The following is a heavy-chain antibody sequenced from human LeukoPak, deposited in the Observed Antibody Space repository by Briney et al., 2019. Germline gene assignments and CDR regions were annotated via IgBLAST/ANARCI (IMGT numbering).Heavy chain of an antibody. CDR1: GFTFSSYG. CDR2: IWYDGSNK. D-gene: IGHD2-21*02. J-gene: IGHJ4*02. Sequence: SGRSLRLSCAASGFTFSSYGMHWVRQAPGKGLEWVAVIWYDGSNKYYADSVKGRFTISRDNSKNTLYLQMNSLRAEDTAVYYCVREDTPATANYWGQGTLVTISS. V-gene: IGHV3-33*01. CDR3: VREDTPATANY.